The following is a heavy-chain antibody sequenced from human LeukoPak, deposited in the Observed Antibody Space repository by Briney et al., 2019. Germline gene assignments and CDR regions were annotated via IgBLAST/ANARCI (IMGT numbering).Heavy chain of an antibody. CDR1: GFTFSSYA. J-gene: IGHJ4*02. Sequence: GSLRLSCAASGFTFSSYAIHWVRQAPGKGLEWVAVISYDGSNKYYADSVKGRFTISRDNSKNTLYLQMNSLRAEVTAVYYCARDGSSSSFDYWGQGTLVTVSS. D-gene: IGHD6-6*01. CDR3: ARDGSSSSFDY. V-gene: IGHV3-30*04. CDR2: ISYDGSNK.